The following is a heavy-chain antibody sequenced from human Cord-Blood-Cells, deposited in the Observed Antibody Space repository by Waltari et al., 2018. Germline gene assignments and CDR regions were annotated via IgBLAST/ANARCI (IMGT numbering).Heavy chain of an antibody. V-gene: IGHV1-8*03. CDR1: GYTFTSYD. CDR2: MNPNSGNT. Sequence: QVQLVQSGAEVKKPGASVKVSCKASGYTFTSYDINWVRPATGQGLEWMGWMNPNSGNTGYAQKFQGRVTITRNTSISTAYMELSSLRSEDTAVYYCARGGYDFWSGYFYWYFDLWGRGTLVTVSS. J-gene: IGHJ2*01. D-gene: IGHD3-3*01. CDR3: ARGGYDFWSGYFYWYFDL.